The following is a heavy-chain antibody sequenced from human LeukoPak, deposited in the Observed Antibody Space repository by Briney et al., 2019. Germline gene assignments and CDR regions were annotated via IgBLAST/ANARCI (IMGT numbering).Heavy chain of an antibody. J-gene: IGHJ5*02. D-gene: IGHD1/OR15-1a*01. CDR2: ISGDGGST. Sequence: GGSLRLSCAASGFTFDDYAMHWVRQAPGKGLEWVSLISGDGGSTYYADSVKGRFTISRDNSKNSLYLQMNSLRAEDTAVYYCTRDPRNKGFDPWGQGTLVTVSS. V-gene: IGHV3-43*02. CDR3: TRDPRNKGFDP. CDR1: GFTFDDYA.